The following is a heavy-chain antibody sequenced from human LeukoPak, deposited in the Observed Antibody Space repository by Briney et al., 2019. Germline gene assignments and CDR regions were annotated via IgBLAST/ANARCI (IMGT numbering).Heavy chain of an antibody. J-gene: IGHJ4*02. CDR3: AREILSVYYFDY. D-gene: IGHD3-9*01. CDR1: GYTFTSYY. Sequence: ASVKVSCKASGYTFTSYYMHWVRQAPGQGLKWMGIINPGGGSTSYAQKFQGRVTMTRDTSTSTVYMELSSLRSEDTAVYYCAREILSVYYFDYWGQGTLVTVSS. CDR2: INPGGGST. V-gene: IGHV1-46*01.